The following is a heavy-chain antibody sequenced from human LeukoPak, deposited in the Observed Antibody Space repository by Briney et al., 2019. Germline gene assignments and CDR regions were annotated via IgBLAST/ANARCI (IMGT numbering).Heavy chain of an antibody. CDR3: ARWVSSYYYMDV. J-gene: IGHJ6*03. CDR2: ISSSSSYI. CDR1: GFTFSSYS. V-gene: IGHV3-21*01. Sequence: GGSLRLSCAASGFTFSSYSMNWVLQAPGKGLEWVSSISSSSSYIYYADSVKGRFTISRDNAKNSLYLQMNSLRAEDTAVYYCARWVSSYYYMDVWGKGTTVTVSS. D-gene: IGHD2/OR15-2a*01.